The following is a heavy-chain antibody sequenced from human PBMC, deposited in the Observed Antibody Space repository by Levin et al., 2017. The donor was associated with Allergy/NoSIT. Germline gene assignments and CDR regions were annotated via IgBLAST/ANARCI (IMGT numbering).Heavy chain of an antibody. CDR3: ANMPQGIAVAATFG. Sequence: RSGGSLRLSCAASGFTFSSYAMSWVRQAPGKGLEWVSAISGSGGSIYYADSVKGRFTISRDNSKNTLYLQMNSLRAEDTAVYYCANMPQGIAVAATFGWGQGTLVTVSS. J-gene: IGHJ4*02. CDR2: ISGSGGSI. CDR1: GFTFSSYA. D-gene: IGHD6-19*01. V-gene: IGHV3-23*01.